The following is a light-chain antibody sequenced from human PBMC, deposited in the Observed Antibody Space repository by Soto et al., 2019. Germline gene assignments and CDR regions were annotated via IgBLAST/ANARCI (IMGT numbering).Light chain of an antibody. J-gene: IGLJ2*01. Sequence: QSVLTQPPSVSGAPGQSVTISCTGSSSNIGTGYDVHWYQQLPGTAPKLLIYGNSNRPSVVPDRFSGSKSGTSASLAITGLQAEDEADYYCQSYDSNLSVVFGGGTKLTVL. CDR3: QSYDSNLSVV. CDR2: GNS. CDR1: SSNIGTGYD. V-gene: IGLV1-40*01.